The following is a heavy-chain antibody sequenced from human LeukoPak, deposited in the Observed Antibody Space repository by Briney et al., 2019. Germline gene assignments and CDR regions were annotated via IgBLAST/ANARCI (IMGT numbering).Heavy chain of an antibody. CDR2: IYYSGST. D-gene: IGHD3-22*01. CDR1: GDSISSSSYY. CDR3: GGKYYYDSSGYFYVDW. J-gene: IGHJ4*02. V-gene: IGHV4-39*07. Sequence: SETLSLTCTVSGDSISSSSYYWGWIRQPPGKGLEWIGSIYYSGSTYYNPSLKSRVTISVDTSKNQFSLKLSSVTAADTAVYFCGGKYYYDSSGYFYVDWWGQGTLVTVSS.